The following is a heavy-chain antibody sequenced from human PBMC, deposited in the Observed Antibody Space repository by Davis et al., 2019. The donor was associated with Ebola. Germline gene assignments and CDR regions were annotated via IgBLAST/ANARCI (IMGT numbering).Heavy chain of an antibody. CDR3: AREEGITMVQGVIEAYYYYYGMDV. D-gene: IGHD3-10*01. CDR1: GFTFSTYW. CDR2: IKQDGSER. Sequence: GGSLRLSCAASGFTFSTYWMSWVRQAPGEGLEWVANIKQDGSERYYVDSVKGRFTISRDNAKNSLYLQMNSLRAEDTAVYYCAREEGITMVQGVIEAYYYYYGMDVWGQGTTVTVSS. J-gene: IGHJ6*02. V-gene: IGHV3-7*01.